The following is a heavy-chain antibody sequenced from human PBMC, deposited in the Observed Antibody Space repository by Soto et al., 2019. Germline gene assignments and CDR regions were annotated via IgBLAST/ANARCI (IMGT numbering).Heavy chain of an antibody. CDR2: ISYDGISK. Sequence: QVQLVESGGGVVQPGRSLRPSCAASGFTFSSYAMHWVRQAPGKGLEWVAVISYDGISKHYADSVKGRFSISSDDSENTLYVQMNSLRAEDTAVYYCAKDGYLDTYYFDYWGQGTLVTVSS. D-gene: IGHD3-9*01. J-gene: IGHJ4*02. V-gene: IGHV3-30-3*01. CDR1: GFTFSSYA. CDR3: AKDGYLDTYYFDY.